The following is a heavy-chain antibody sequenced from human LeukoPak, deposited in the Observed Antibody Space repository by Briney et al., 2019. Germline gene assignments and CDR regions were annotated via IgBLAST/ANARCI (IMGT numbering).Heavy chain of an antibody. V-gene: IGHV4-61*02. D-gene: IGHD1-26*01. CDR2: IYTSGST. J-gene: IGHJ4*02. CDR3: ARRPRNSGIYVGPPGLDY. CDR1: GGSISSGSYY. Sequence: SETLSLTCTVSGGSISSGSYYWSWIRQPAGKGLEWIGRIYTSGSTNYNPSLKSRVTISVDTSKNQFSLKMSSVTAADAAVYYCARRPRNSGIYVGPPGLDYWGQGILITVSS.